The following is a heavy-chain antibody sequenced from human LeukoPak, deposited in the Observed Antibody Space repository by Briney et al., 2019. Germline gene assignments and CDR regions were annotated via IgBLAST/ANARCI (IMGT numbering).Heavy chain of an antibody. CDR2: ISAYNGNT. CDR1: GYTFTNYG. J-gene: IGHJ4*02. D-gene: IGHD6-19*01. Sequence: ASVKVSCKASGYTFTNYGISWVRQGPGQGLEWMGWISAYNGNTNYAQKFQGRVTMTTDTSTTTAYMEVKSLRSDDTAVFYCARDGGYSSGSSDYWGQGTLVTVSS. V-gene: IGHV1-18*01. CDR3: ARDGGYSSGSSDY.